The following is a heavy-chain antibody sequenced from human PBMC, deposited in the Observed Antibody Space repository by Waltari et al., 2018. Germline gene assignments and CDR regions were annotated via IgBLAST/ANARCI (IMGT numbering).Heavy chain of an antibody. CDR1: GFTFSSYW. D-gene: IGHD3-10*01. V-gene: IGHV3-7*01. Sequence: EVQLVESGGGLVQPGGSLRLSCAASGFTFSSYWMSWVRQAPGKGLEWVTNIKQDGSEKYYGDSVKGRFTISSDNAKNSLDRQMNSLRAEDTAVYYCAREVPSGPPGDYWGQGTLVTVSS. CDR2: IKQDGSEK. J-gene: IGHJ4*02. CDR3: AREVPSGPPGDY.